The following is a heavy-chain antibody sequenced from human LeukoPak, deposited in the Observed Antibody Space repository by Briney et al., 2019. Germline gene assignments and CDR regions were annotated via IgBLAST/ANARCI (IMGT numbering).Heavy chain of an antibody. CDR3: ARDHSSGWAFYYYYGMDV. CDR1: GGTFSSYA. Sequence: SVKVSCKASGGTFSSYAISWVRQAPGQGLEWMGRIIPILGIANYEQKFQGRVTITADKSTSTAYMELSSLRSEDTAVYYCARDHSSGWAFYYYYGMDVWGQGTTVTVSS. D-gene: IGHD6-19*01. V-gene: IGHV1-69*04. CDR2: IIPILGIA. J-gene: IGHJ6*02.